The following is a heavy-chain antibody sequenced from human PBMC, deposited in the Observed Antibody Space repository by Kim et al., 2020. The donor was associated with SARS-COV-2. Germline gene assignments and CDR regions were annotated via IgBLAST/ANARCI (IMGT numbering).Heavy chain of an antibody. CDR2: IYYSGST. CDR1: GGSISSSSYY. CDR3: ASFKKRWLQLPSYY. V-gene: IGHV4-39*07. J-gene: IGHJ4*02. D-gene: IGHD5-12*01. Sequence: SETLSLTCTVSGGSISSSSYYWGWIRQPPGKGLEWIGSIYYSGSTYYNPSLKSRVTISVDTSKNQFSLKLSSVTAADTAVYYCASFKKRWLQLPSYYWGQGTLVTVSS.